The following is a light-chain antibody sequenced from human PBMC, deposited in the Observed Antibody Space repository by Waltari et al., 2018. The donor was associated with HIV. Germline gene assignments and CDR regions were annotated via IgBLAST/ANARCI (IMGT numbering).Light chain of an antibody. CDR1: QSISTY. CDR3: QQSYRSPRT. J-gene: IGKJ1*01. Sequence: DIQMTQSPSSLSASVGDRVTLTCRTSQSISTYLNWYQHRPGKAPTLQIYAVSHLASGVPSRFSGSGFGTDFTLTISSLQPEDFATYYCQQSYRSPRTFGQGTKVEIK. CDR2: AVS. V-gene: IGKV1-39*01.